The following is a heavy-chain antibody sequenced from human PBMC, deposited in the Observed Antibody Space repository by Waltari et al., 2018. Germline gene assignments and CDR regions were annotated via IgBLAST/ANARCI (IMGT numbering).Heavy chain of an antibody. D-gene: IGHD5-12*01. V-gene: IGHV4-39*01. CDR3: ARHWKRNGYRFDP. Sequence: QPQLQESGPGLVKPSETLSLTCSVSGDSISSSRHYWGWIRQSPGKGLEWIGSIYYSGSIYYNPTLQSRVTISGDTSKNQFSLNLSSVTAADTAIYYCARHWKRNGYRFDPWGQGTRVNVSS. CDR1: GDSISSSRHY. J-gene: IGHJ5*02. CDR2: IYYSGSI.